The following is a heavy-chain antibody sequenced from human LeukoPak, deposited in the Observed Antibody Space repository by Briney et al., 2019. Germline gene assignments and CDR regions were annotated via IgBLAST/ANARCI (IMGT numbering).Heavy chain of an antibody. Sequence: PSETLSLTCTVSGDSIISNIYWWDWVRLPPGKGLEWIGATFYTGRTFYSPSLKSRVTISVDMSKNQFSLDLRSATAADTAVYYCARRRHNFDFYDVWGQGTRVTVSS. V-gene: IGHV4-39*01. D-gene: IGHD3/OR15-3a*01. J-gene: IGHJ3*01. CDR3: ARRRHNFDFYDV. CDR1: GDSIISNIYW. CDR2: TFYTGRT.